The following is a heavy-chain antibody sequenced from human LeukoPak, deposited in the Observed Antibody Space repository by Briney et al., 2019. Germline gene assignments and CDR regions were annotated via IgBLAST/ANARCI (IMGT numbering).Heavy chain of an antibody. Sequence: PSQTLSLTCAISGDSVSSNSAAWNWIRQSPSRGLEWLGRTYYRSKWYNDYALSVKSRLTINPDTSKNHFSLHLISVTPEDTAVYFCTRAVDTPMGDWGQGTLATVSS. V-gene: IGHV6-1*01. CDR3: TRAVDTPMGD. CDR2: TYYRSKWYN. CDR1: GDSVSSNSAA. D-gene: IGHD5-18*01. J-gene: IGHJ4*02.